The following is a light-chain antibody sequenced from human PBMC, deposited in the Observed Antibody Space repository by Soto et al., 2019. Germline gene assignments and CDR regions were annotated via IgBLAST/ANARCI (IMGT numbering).Light chain of an antibody. J-gene: IGKJ1*01. V-gene: IGKV3-15*01. CDR1: QSVSSN. CDR3: QQYNNWPPWT. CDR2: GAS. Sequence: EIVMTQSPATLSLSPGERATLSCRASQSVSSNLAWYQQKPGQAPRLLIYGASTRATGITARFSGSGSGTEFTLTISGLQSEDFAVYYCQQYNNWPPWTFGQGTKVDIK.